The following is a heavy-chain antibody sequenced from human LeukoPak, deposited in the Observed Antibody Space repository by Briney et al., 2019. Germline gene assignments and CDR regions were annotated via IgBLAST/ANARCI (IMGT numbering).Heavy chain of an antibody. CDR1: GFTFSSYD. CDR2: IGTAGDT. D-gene: IGHD5-12*01. Sequence: PGGSLRLSCAASGFTFSSYDMHWVRQATGKGLEWVSVIGTAGDTYYPGSVKGRFTISRDDSKNTLYLQMKNLRAEDTAVYYCAKDGAWLRFDDWGQGILVTVSS. CDR3: AKDGAWLRFDD. J-gene: IGHJ4*02. V-gene: IGHV3-13*01.